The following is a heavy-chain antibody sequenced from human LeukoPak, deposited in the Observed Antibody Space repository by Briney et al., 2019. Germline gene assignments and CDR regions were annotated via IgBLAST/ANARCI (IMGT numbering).Heavy chain of an antibody. CDR2: ISYDGSNK. V-gene: IGHV3-30*04. CDR3: ARENKQWLDY. D-gene: IGHD6-19*01. Sequence: GGSLRLSCAASGFTFSSYAMHWVRRAPGKGLEWVAVISYDGSNKYYADSVKGRFTISRDNSKNTLYLQMNSLRAEDTAVYYCARENKQWLDYWGQGTLVTVSS. CDR1: GFTFSSYA. J-gene: IGHJ4*02.